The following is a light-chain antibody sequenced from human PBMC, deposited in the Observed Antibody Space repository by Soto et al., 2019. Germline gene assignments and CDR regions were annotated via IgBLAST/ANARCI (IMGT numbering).Light chain of an antibody. J-gene: IGLJ1*01. CDR3: SSYTSSSPWV. Sequence: QSVLTQPASVSGSPGQSITISCTGTSSDVGGYNYVSWYQQHPGKAPKLMIYEVSNRPSGVSSRFSGSKSGNTASLTISGLQAEDEADYYCSSYTSSSPWVFGTGTKLTVL. CDR1: SSDVGGYNY. CDR2: EVS. V-gene: IGLV2-14*01.